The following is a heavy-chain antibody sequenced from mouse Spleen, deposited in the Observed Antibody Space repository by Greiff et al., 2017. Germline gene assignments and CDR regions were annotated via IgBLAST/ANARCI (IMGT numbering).Heavy chain of an antibody. V-gene: IGHV1-59*01. CDR3: ARYDSNYVGNYAMDY. CDR1: GYTFTSYW. CDR2: IDPSDSYT. Sequence: QVQLQQPGAELVRPGTSVKLSCKASGYTFTSYWMHWVKQRPGQGLEWIGVIDPSDSYTNYNQKFKGKATLTVDTSSSTAYMQLSSLTSEDSAVYYCARYDSNYVGNYAMDYWGQGTSVTVSS. D-gene: IGHD2-5*01. J-gene: IGHJ4*01.